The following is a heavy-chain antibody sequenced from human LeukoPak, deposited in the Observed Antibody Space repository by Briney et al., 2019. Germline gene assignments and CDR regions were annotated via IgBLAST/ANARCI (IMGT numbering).Heavy chain of an antibody. D-gene: IGHD5-18*01. J-gene: IGHJ4*02. CDR2: IIPIFGTA. V-gene: IGHV1-69*05. Sequence: ASVKVSCKASGYTFTNYDINWVRQAPGQGLEWMGRIIPIFGTANYAQKFQGRVTITTDESTSTAYMELSSLRSEDTAVYYCARGPSIQLWLPFDYWGQGTLVTVSS. CDR1: GYTFTNYD. CDR3: ARGPSIQLWLPFDY.